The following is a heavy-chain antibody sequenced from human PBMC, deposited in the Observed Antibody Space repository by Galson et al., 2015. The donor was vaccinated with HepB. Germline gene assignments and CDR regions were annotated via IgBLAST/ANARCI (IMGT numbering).Heavy chain of an antibody. CDR1: GGSFSGYY. Sequence: SETLSLTCAVCGGSFSGYYWSWIRQPPGKGLEWIGEINHSGSTNYNPSLKSRVTISVDTSKNQFSLKLSSVTAADTAVYYCAREEAGDGFTPAYWYFDLWGRGTLVTVSS. J-gene: IGHJ2*01. D-gene: IGHD7-27*01. V-gene: IGHV4-34*01. CDR2: INHSGST. CDR3: AREEAGDGFTPAYWYFDL.